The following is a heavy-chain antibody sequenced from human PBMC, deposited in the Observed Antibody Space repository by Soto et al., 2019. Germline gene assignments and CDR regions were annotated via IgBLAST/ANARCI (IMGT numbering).Heavy chain of an antibody. Sequence: SETLSLTCTVSGGSISSYYWSWIRQPPGKGLEWIGYIYYSGSTNYNPSLKSRVTISVDTSKNQFSLKLSSVTAADTAVYYCARAWYSSGWTDWGQGTLVTVSS. D-gene: IGHD6-19*01. V-gene: IGHV4-59*12. CDR1: GGSISSYY. J-gene: IGHJ4*02. CDR3: ARAWYSSGWTD. CDR2: IYYSGST.